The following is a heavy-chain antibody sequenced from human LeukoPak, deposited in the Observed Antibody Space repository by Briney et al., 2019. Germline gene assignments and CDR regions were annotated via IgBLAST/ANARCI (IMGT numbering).Heavy chain of an antibody. CDR1: GFTFSSYW. V-gene: IGHV3-7*01. D-gene: IGHD6-13*01. Sequence: GGSLRLSCAASGFTFSSYWMSWVRQAPGKGLEWVSNIKQDGSEKYYVDSVKGRFTISRDNAKNSLYLQMNSLRAEDTAVCYCARVCESGSSWYYYYYYMDVWGKGTTVTVSS. CDR2: IKQDGSEK. J-gene: IGHJ6*03. CDR3: ARVCESGSSWYYYYYYMDV.